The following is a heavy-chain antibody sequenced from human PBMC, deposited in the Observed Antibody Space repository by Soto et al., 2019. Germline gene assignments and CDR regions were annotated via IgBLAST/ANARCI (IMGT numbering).Heavy chain of an antibody. CDR2: ISYDGSNK. CDR3: AKDLNGYCDYVFVGCAFDI. J-gene: IGHJ3*02. Sequence: QVQLVESGGGVVQPGRSLRLSCAASGFTFSSYGMHWVRQAPGKGLEWVAVISYDGSNKYYADSVKGRFTISRDNSKNTLYQQMNSLRADDTAVYYCAKDLNGYCDYVFVGCAFDIWGQGTMLTVSS. CDR1: GFTFSSYG. D-gene: IGHD4-17*01. V-gene: IGHV3-30*18.